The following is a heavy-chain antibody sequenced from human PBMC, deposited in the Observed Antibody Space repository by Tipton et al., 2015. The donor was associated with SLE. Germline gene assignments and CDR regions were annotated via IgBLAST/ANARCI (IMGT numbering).Heavy chain of an antibody. Sequence: SLRLSCAASGFTFNSYEMNWVRQAPGKGLEWISYISSSGNIIYYADSVKGRFTISRDNAKKSLYLQMNSLRAEDTAVYYCAVTYDAFDIWGQGTMVTVSS. V-gene: IGHV3-48*03. CDR1: GFTFNSYE. J-gene: IGHJ3*02. CDR3: AVTYDAFDI. CDR2: ISSSGNII. D-gene: IGHD2-21*02.